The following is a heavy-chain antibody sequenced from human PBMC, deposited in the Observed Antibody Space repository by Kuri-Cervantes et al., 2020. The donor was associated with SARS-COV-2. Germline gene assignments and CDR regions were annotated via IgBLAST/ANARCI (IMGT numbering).Heavy chain of an antibody. V-gene: IGHV3-15*01. CDR3: TTDPDSSGYYYSFDY. Sequence: ETLSLTCTVSGGSISSYYWSWIRQPAGKGLEWVGRIKSKTDGGTTEYAAPVKGRFTISRDDSKNTLYLQMNSLKTEDTAVYYCTTDPDSSGYYYSFDYWGQGTLVTVSS. CDR2: IKSKTDGGTT. CDR1: GGSISSYY. D-gene: IGHD3-22*01. J-gene: IGHJ4*02.